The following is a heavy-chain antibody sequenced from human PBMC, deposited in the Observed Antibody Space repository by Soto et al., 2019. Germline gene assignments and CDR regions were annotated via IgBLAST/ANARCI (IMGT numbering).Heavy chain of an antibody. D-gene: IGHD6-19*01. V-gene: IGHV3-23*01. Sequence: PGGSLRLSCAASGFTFSSYAMSWVRQAPGKGLEWVSAISGSGGSTYYADSVKGRFTISRDNSKNTLYLQMNSLRAEDTAVYYCGYSRQWLVSGVDAFDIWGQGTMVTVSS. CDR2: ISGSGGST. CDR1: GFTFSSYA. J-gene: IGHJ3*02. CDR3: GYSRQWLVSGVDAFDI.